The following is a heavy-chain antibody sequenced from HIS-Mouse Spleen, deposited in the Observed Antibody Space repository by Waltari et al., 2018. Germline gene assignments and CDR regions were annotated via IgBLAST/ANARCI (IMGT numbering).Heavy chain of an antibody. CDR2: IYYRGST. CDR3: AREIPYSSSWYDWYFDL. V-gene: IGHV4-39*07. Sequence: QLQLQESGPGLVKPSETLSLTCTVSGGSISSSSYYWGWIRQPPGKGLEWIGSIYYRGSTYSHPSLKSRVTISVDTSKNQFSLKLSFVTAADTAVYYCAREIPYSSSWYDWYFDLWGRGTLVTVSS. D-gene: IGHD6-13*01. CDR1: GGSISSSSYY. J-gene: IGHJ2*01.